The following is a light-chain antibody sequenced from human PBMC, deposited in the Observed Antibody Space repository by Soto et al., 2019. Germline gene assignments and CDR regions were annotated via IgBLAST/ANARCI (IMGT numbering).Light chain of an antibody. Sequence: IVLTQSPATLSLSPGERATLSCRTSQSGVSSLSWYQQKPAEPPRLLIYDSSNRAPGIPGRFSDSGSGTDFTLTISTLVPADFAVYYCQQRSLLSTFGGGTKVDIK. J-gene: IGKJ4*01. CDR3: QQRSLLST. V-gene: IGKV3-11*01. CDR2: DSS. CDR1: QSGVSS.